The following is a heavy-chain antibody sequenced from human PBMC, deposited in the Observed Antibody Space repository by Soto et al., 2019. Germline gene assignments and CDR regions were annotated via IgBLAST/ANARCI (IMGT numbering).Heavy chain of an antibody. V-gene: IGHV3-21*01. CDR3: ARAELHDYYYYYMDV. D-gene: IGHD1-7*01. CDR2: ISSSSSYI. CDR1: GFTFSSYS. Sequence: PWGSLRVSCGASGFTFSSYSMNWVRQAPGKGLEWVSSISSSSSYIYYADSVKGRFTISSDNAKNSLYLQMNSLRAEDTAVYYCARAELHDYYYYYMDVWGKGTTVTVSS. J-gene: IGHJ6*03.